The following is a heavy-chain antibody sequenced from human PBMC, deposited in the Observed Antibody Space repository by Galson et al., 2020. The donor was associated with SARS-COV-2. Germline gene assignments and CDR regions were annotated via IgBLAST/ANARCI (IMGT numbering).Heavy chain of an antibody. CDR3: ARGHRGVVPSPVLCLCPYYAYFNRDG. CDR1: GGSFSGYS. D-gene: IGHD3-10*01. J-gene: IGHJ6*03. CDR2: INSGGNN. Sequence: SETLSLTCAVSGGSFSGYSWHWIRQPPGKGLEWIGEINSGGNNNYSPYLRSRLTASADTTNNQSPLHLRSVTAADSALYYCARGHRGVVPSPVLCLCPYYAYFNRDGWDKGTSVTVS. V-gene: IGHV4-34*01.